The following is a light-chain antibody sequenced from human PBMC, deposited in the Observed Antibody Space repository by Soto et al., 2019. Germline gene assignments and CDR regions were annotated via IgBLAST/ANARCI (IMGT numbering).Light chain of an antibody. J-gene: IGLJ2*01. Sequence: QSVLTQSPSASVTAGQRVTNSCSGSRSNIGTYGVNWYQQLPGAAPTLLIFGNHQRPSGVPDRFSGSKSGTSASLAISGPQSEDEADYYCAAWDDSLRAVVFGGGTKLTVL. V-gene: IGLV1-44*01. CDR2: GNH. CDR3: AAWDDSLRAVV. CDR1: RSNIGTYG.